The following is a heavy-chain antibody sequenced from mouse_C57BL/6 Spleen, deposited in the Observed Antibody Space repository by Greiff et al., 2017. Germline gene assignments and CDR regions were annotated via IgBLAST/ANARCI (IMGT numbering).Heavy chain of an antibody. J-gene: IGHJ4*01. D-gene: IGHD1-1*01. CDR3: ARGGTTVVAPYYAMDY. Sequence: QVQLQQSGAELARPGASVKLSCKASGYTFTSYGISWVKQRTGQGLEWIGEIYPRSGNTYYNEKFKGKATLTADKYSSTAYMELRSLTSEDSAVYCCARGGTTVVAPYYAMDYWGQGTSVTVSS. V-gene: IGHV1-81*01. CDR2: IYPRSGNT. CDR1: GYTFTSYG.